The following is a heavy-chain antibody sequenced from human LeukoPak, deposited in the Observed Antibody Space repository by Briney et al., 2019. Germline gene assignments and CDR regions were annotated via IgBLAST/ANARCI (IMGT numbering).Heavy chain of an antibody. V-gene: IGHV1-46*01. CDR1: GYTFTSYY. CDR2: INPSGGST. CDR3: ARDPRGIAVAGTPFDP. J-gene: IGHJ5*02. Sequence: ASVKVSCKASGYTFTSYYMHWVRQAPGQGLEWMGIINPSGGSTSYAQKFQGRVTMTRDTSTSTVYMELSSLRSEDTAVYYCARDPRGIAVAGTPFDPWGQGTLVTVSS. D-gene: IGHD6-19*01.